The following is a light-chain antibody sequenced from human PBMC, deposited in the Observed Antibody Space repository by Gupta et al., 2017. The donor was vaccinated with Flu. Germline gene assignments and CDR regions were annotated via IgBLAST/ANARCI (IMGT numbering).Light chain of an antibody. CDR3: QQYNHWPPLT. Sequence: ATLSVSPGERVTRSCRASQRIASNLAWYKQKPGQAPRLLIYGASTRDTDIPVRFSGSGYGTEFTLTISSRQSEDFAVYYCQQYNHWPPLTFGGGTKVEI. CDR2: GAS. CDR1: QRIASN. V-gene: IGKV3-15*01. J-gene: IGKJ4*01.